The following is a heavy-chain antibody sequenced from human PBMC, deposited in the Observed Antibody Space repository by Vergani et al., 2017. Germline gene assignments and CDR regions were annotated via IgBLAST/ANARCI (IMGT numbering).Heavy chain of an antibody. CDR2: ISYDGSNK. V-gene: IGHV3-30*03. J-gene: IGHJ5*02. CDR1: GFTFSSYG. D-gene: IGHD6-19*01. Sequence: QVPLVESGGGVVQPGRSLRLSCAASGFTFSSYGMHWVRQAPGKGLEWVAVISYDGSNKYYADSVKGRFTISRDNSKNTVYLQMNSLRAEDTAVYFCARHSTVEWLVKLGWSDPWGQGILVTVSS. CDR3: ARHSTVEWLVKLGWSDP.